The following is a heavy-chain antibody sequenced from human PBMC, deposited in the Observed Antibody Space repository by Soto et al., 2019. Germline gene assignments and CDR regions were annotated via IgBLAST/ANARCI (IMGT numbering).Heavy chain of an antibody. CDR1: GGSISSYY. J-gene: IGHJ4*02. CDR2: IYYSGST. CDR3: ARGLEVIAATPQWDY. Sequence: SDTLSLTCTVSGGSISSYYWSWIRQPPGKGLEWIGYIYYSGSTNYNPSLKSRVTISVDTSKNQFSLKLSSVTAADTAVYYCARGLEVIAATPQWDYWGQGTLVTVSS. V-gene: IGHV4-59*07. D-gene: IGHD2-15*01.